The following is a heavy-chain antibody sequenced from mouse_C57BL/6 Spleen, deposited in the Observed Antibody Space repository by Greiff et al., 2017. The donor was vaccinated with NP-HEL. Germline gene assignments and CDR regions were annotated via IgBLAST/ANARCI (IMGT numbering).Heavy chain of an antibody. CDR1: GFTFSSYA. CDR2: ISDGGSYT. V-gene: IGHV5-4*01. CDR3: AREPPLTYYFDY. J-gene: IGHJ2*01. Sequence: EVQGVESGGGLVKPGGSLKLSCAASGFTFSSYAMSWVRQTPEKRLEWVATISDGGSYTYYPDNVKGRFTISRDNAKNNLYLQMSHLKSEDTAMYYCAREPPLTYYFDYWGQGTTLTGSS. D-gene: IGHD4-1*01.